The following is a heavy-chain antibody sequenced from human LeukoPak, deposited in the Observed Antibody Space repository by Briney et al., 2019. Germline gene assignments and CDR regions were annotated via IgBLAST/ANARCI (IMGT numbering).Heavy chain of an antibody. CDR2: IYHSGST. Sequence: TSETLSLTCAVSGYSISSGYYWGWIRQPPGEGLEWIGSIYHSGSTYYNPSLKSRVTISVDTSKNQFSLKLSSVTAADTAVYYCARNEGAGGPGSATVTLFDYWGQGTLVTVSS. CDR3: ARNEGAGGPGSATVTLFDY. CDR1: GYSISSGYY. D-gene: IGHD4-17*01. J-gene: IGHJ4*02. V-gene: IGHV4-38-2*01.